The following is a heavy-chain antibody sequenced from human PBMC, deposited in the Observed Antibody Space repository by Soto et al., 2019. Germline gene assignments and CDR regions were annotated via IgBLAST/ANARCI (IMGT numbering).Heavy chain of an antibody. V-gene: IGHV2-5*02. J-gene: IGHJ4*02. CDR1: GFSLTTSGVG. D-gene: IGHD1-26*01. CDR2: IYWDDDK. CDR3: AHRAVYSGSYWDGGYFDY. Sequence: QITLKESGPTRVKPTQTLTLTCTFSGFSLTTSGVGVGWTRQSPGKALEWLALIYWDDDKRYSPSLKSRLTITKDTSKNQVVLIMTNMDPEATGTYYCAHRAVYSGSYWDGGYFDYWGQGTLVTVSS.